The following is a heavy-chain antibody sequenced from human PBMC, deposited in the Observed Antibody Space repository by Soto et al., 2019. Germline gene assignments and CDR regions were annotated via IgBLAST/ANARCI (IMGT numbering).Heavy chain of an antibody. D-gene: IGHD6-19*01. Sequence: EVQLLASGGGLVQPGGSLRLSCVASGFTFSTCAMSWVRQAPGKGLEWVSAISNSSGSTYYADSVKGRFTISRDNFKNTLYQQMNSLRAEDTAVYYCAKEGQQWPTSYFDYWGQGTLVTASS. CDR2: ISNSSGST. J-gene: IGHJ4*02. V-gene: IGHV3-23*01. CDR3: AKEGQQWPTSYFDY. CDR1: GFTFSTCA.